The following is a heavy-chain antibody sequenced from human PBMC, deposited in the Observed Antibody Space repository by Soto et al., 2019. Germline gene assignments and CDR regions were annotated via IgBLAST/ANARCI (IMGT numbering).Heavy chain of an antibody. Sequence: SETLSLTCTVSGGSISSSSYYWGWIRQPPGKGLEWIGSIYYSGSTYYNPSLKSRVTISVDTSKNQFSLKLSSVTAADTAVYYCARLRYYDSSGYYFTFDYWGQGTLVTVSS. J-gene: IGHJ4*02. CDR3: ARLRYYDSSGYYFTFDY. V-gene: IGHV4-39*01. CDR1: GGSISSSSYY. D-gene: IGHD3-22*01. CDR2: IYYSGST.